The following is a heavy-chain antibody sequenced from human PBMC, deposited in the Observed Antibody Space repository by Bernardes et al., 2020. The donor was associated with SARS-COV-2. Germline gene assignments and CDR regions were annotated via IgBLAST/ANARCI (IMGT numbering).Heavy chain of an antibody. J-gene: IGHJ4*02. CDR3: ARGRPRGRGGLDQ. D-gene: IGHD1-26*01. CDR2: IIHSGST. Sequence: SETLSLTCAVYGWSFSGYYWSWIRQPPGKGLEWIWEIIHSGSTNYNPSLKSRVSISLDTSKKQFSLKLTSVTAADTSIFYCARGRPRGRGGLDQWGLGTLVTVSS. V-gene: IGHV4-34*01. CDR1: GWSFSGYY.